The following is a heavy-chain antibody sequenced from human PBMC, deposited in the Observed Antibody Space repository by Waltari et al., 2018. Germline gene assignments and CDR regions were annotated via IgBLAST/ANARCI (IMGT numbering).Heavy chain of an antibody. CDR1: GFSFRDYS. Sequence: EANLVVSGGALVQTGGSLRLPCRPSGFSFRDYSMHWVRQAPGKGLEWVSYISSKRGNIDYADSVRGRFTISRDNVENSLHLQMDSLRVEDTAVYYCARGLPGYYFDYWGQGTLVTVSS. CDR3: ARGLPGYYFDY. V-gene: IGHV3-48*01. CDR2: ISSKRGNI. J-gene: IGHJ4*02.